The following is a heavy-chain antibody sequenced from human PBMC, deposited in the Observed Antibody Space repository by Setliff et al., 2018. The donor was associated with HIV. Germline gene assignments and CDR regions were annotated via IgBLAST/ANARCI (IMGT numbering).Heavy chain of an antibody. D-gene: IGHD5-18*01. CDR3: ARSLREYSYGSPDY. V-gene: IGHV1-69*13. J-gene: IGHJ4*02. CDR1: GGTFSDYG. CDR2: IKPSFHTT. Sequence: SVKVSCKASGGTFSDYGVTWVRQAPGQGLEWMGGIKPSFHTTNYAQRFQGRVTITADESTNTAYMELSSLRSEDTAIYYCARSLREYSYGSPDYWGPGTLVTVSS.